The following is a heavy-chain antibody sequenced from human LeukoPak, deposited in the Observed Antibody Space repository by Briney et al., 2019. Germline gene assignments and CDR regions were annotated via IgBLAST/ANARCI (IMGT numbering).Heavy chain of an antibody. CDR3: ARNSVVVIRWFDS. CDR2: ISTYNGNT. V-gene: IGHV1-18*01. D-gene: IGHD3-22*01. CDR1: GYTFSSFG. Sequence: GASVKVSCKASGYTFSSFGISWVRQAPGQGLEWMGWISTYNGNTNYAQKLQGRVTMTTDTSTSTPYMELRSLRSDNTAMYYWARNSVVVIRWFDSWGQGTLVTVSS. J-gene: IGHJ5*01.